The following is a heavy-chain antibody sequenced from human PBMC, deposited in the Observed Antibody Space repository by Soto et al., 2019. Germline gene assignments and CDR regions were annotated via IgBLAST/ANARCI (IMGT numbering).Heavy chain of an antibody. CDR2: ISQSAGT. CDR1: GGTFSDYY. J-gene: IGHJ6*02. D-gene: IGHD6-13*01. V-gene: IGHV4-34*01. CDR3: ARGRGSSSIRPTYYYYGLDV. Sequence: SETLSLTCAVSGGTFSDYYWSWVRQPPGKGLEWIGEISQSAGTNYNPSLKSRVTISIDTSKKQFSPKLGSVSDADTAVYYCARGRGSSSIRPTYYYYGLDVWGQGTTVTVSS.